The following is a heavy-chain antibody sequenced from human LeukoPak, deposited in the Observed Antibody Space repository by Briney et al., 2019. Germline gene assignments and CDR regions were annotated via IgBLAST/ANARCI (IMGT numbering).Heavy chain of an antibody. CDR1: GGSISSSSYY. Sequence: SETLSLTCTVPGGSISSSSYYWGWIRQPPGKGLEWIGSIYYSGSTYYSPSLKSRVTISVDTSKNQFSLKLTSVAAADTAVYYCARLGGGAVAGRDFDYWGQGTLVTVSS. D-gene: IGHD6-19*01. V-gene: IGHV4-39*01. CDR2: IYYSGST. CDR3: ARLGGGAVAGRDFDY. J-gene: IGHJ4*02.